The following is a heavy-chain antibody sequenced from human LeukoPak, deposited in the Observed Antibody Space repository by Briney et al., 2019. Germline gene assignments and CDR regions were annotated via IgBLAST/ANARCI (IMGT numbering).Heavy chain of an antibody. Sequence: SETLSLTCTVSGGSISSYYWSWIRQPPGKGLEWIGYIYYSGSTNYNPSLKSRVTISVDTSKNQFSLKLSSVTAADTAVYYCARDGLRTHYYDSSGSRSAGGYYYMDVWGKGTTVTVSS. V-gene: IGHV4-59*01. J-gene: IGHJ6*03. D-gene: IGHD3-22*01. CDR3: ARDGLRTHYYDSSGSRSAGGYYYMDV. CDR2: IYYSGST. CDR1: GGSISSYY.